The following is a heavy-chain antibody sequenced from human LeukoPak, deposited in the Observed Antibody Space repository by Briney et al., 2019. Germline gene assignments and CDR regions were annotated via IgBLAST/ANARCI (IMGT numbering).Heavy chain of an antibody. CDR1: GGSISGYY. D-gene: IGHD2-21*02. Sequence: SETLSLTCTVSGGSISGYYWSWIRQPPGKGLEWIGYIHYSGSTRYNPSLENRVTISVDTSKNQFSLNLTSVTAADTAVYYCASRAAFCGDDCFRFDYWGQGTPVTVSS. J-gene: IGHJ4*02. CDR2: IHYSGST. CDR3: ASRAAFCGDDCFRFDY. V-gene: IGHV4-59*01.